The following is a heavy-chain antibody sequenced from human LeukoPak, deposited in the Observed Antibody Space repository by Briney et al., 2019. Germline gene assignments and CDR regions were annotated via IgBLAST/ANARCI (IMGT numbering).Heavy chain of an antibody. CDR3: ATGAGDYDSNWFDP. J-gene: IGHJ5*02. CDR2: ISDSGGGA. D-gene: IGHD4-17*01. Sequence: GGSLRLSCAASGFTFSSNGMTWVRQAPGKGLEWVSTISDSGGGAYCADSVKGRFTISRDSSRSTLYLQMHSLRAEDTAVYYCATGAGDYDSNWFDPWGQGTLVTVSS. V-gene: IGHV3-23*01. CDR1: GFTFSSNG.